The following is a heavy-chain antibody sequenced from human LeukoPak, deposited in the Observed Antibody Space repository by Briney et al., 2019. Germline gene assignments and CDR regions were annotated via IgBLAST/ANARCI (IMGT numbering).Heavy chain of an antibody. CDR2: IYYSGST. D-gene: IGHD1-1*01. CDR1: GGSISSGGYY. J-gene: IGHJ6*02. V-gene: IGHV4-31*03. CDR3: ARDRPWGTSDSYGMDV. Sequence: SQTLSLTCTVSGGSISSGGYYWSWIRQHPGKGLEWIGYIYYSGSTYYNLSLKSRVTISVDTSKNQFSLKLSSVTAADTAVYYCARDRPWGTSDSYGMDVWGQGTTVTVSS.